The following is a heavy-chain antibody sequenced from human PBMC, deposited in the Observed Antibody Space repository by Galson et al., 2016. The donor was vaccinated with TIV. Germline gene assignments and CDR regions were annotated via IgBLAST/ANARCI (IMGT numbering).Heavy chain of an antibody. CDR1: GFTFKNFG. CDR3: ARDPGLNVYNTSPYYFDS. D-gene: IGHD5-24*01. J-gene: IGHJ4*02. Sequence: SLRLSCAASGFTFKNFGMHWVRQAPGKGLEWVAVIWYDGTNKFYADSVKGRFTISRDNSKNTLSLQMNSLRAEDTAVYYCARDPGLNVYNTSPYYFDSWGQGTLVTVSP. V-gene: IGHV3-33*01. CDR2: IWYDGTNK.